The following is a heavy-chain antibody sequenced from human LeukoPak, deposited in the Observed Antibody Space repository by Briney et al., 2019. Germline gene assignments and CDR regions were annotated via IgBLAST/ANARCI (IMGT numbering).Heavy chain of an antibody. D-gene: IGHD3-22*01. J-gene: IGHJ6*03. CDR1: GGPISISDYY. CDR2: ISYTGNT. V-gene: IGHV4-39*02. Sequence: SETLSLTCSVSGGPISISDYYWGWIRQPPGKGLEWIGRISYTGNTYYTPSLKSRVTISVDTSNNLFSLRLSSVTAGDTAVYYCARLTHSYYADSSGYYPYYYMDVWGKGTTVTVSS. CDR3: ARLTHSYYADSSGYYPYYYMDV.